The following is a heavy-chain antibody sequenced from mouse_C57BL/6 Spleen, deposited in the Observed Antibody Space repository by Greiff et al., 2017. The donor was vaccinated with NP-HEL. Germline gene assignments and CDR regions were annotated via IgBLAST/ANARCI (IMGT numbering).Heavy chain of an antibody. V-gene: IGHV1-82*01. Sequence: QVQLQQSGPELVKPGASVKISCKASGYAFSSSWMNWVKQRPGKGLEWIGRIYPGDGDTNYNGKFKGKATLTEDKSSSTAYMQLSSLTSEDSAVYFCARDDYDGDGYAMDYWGQGTSVTVSS. J-gene: IGHJ4*01. CDR2: IYPGDGDT. CDR3: ARDDYDGDGYAMDY. CDR1: GYAFSSSW. D-gene: IGHD2-4*01.